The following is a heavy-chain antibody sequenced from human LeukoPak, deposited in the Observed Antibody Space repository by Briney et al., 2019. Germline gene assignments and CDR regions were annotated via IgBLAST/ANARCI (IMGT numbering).Heavy chain of an antibody. CDR2: ISSSGSTI. CDR3: ARETGDGGRAFDI. V-gene: IGHV3-48*04. J-gene: IGHJ3*02. CDR1: GFTFNTYG. Sequence: GGSLRLSCAASGFTFNTYGMTWVRQAPGKGLEWVSYISSSGSTIYYADSVKGRFTISRDNAKNSLYLQMNSLRAEDTAVYYCARETGDGGRAFDIWGQGTMVTVSS. D-gene: IGHD7-27*01.